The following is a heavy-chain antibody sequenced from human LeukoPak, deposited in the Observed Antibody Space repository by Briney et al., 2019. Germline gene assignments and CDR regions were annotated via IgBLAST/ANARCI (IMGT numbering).Heavy chain of an antibody. Sequence: ASVKVSCKASGYTFTSYYMHWVRQAPGQGLEWMGLINPSGGSTNYAQKFQDRVTMTRGTSTSTVYMDLSSLRSEDTAVYYCARRRGGCSHQKYYFDYWGQGTLVTVSS. D-gene: IGHD1-26*01. V-gene: IGHV1-46*01. CDR3: ARRRGGCSHQKYYFDY. CDR2: INPSGGST. CDR1: GYTFTSYY. J-gene: IGHJ4*02.